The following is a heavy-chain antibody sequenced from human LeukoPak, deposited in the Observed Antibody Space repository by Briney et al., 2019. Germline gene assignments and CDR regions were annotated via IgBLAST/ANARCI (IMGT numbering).Heavy chain of an antibody. J-gene: IGHJ4*02. Sequence: SETLSLTCAVSGGSVSSNNWCTCVRQHPGKGLEWIGYIYYSGSSYYNPSLRSRVTISVDTSKNHFSLKLSSVTAADTAVYYCARNRDGYNSFDYWGQGTLVTVSS. CDR2: IYYSGSS. V-gene: IGHV4-31*11. D-gene: IGHD5-24*01. CDR1: GGSVSSNNW. CDR3: ARNRDGYNSFDY.